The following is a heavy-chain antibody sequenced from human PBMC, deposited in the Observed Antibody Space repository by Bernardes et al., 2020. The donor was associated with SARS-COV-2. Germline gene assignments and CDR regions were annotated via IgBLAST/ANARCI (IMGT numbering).Heavy chain of an antibody. Sequence: GGSLRLSCAASGFPFSAYTINWVRQGRGKGLEWVSSISSSGSLIYYADLVKGRFTISRDNAKNSVYLQMNSLRVEDTAVYYCVREVSWGQGTLVTVSS. V-gene: IGHV3-21*01. J-gene: IGHJ5*02. CDR2: ISSSGSLI. CDR3: VREVS. CDR1: GFPFSAYT.